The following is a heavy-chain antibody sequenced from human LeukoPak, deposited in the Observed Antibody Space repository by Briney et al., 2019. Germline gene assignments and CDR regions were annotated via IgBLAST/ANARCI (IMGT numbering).Heavy chain of an antibody. CDR3: TPVRFPFRFGELLGYNWFDP. D-gene: IGHD3-10*01. CDR1: GFTFSNAW. J-gene: IGHJ5*02. Sequence: GGSLRLSCAASGFTFSNAWMSWVRQAPGKGLEWVGRIKSKTDGGTTDYAAPVKGRFTISRDDSKNTLHVQMNSLKTEDTAVYYCTPVRFPFRFGELLGYNWFDPWGQGTLVTVSS. CDR2: IKSKTDGGTT. V-gene: IGHV3-15*01.